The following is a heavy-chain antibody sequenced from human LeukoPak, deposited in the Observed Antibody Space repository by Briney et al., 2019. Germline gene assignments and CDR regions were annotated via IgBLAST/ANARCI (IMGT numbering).Heavy chain of an antibody. D-gene: IGHD3-10*01. CDR1: GGSISGSY. CDR2: IQHSGSA. V-gene: IGHV4-59*01. Sequence: SETLSLTCTVSGGSISGSYWAWVRQPPGKGLEWIGQIQHSGSADYNPSLKSRITISVDTSKNQMSLKLTSVTAADTAIYYCARYGVDYDMGVWGQGTTVTVS. J-gene: IGHJ6*02. CDR3: ARYGVDYDMGV.